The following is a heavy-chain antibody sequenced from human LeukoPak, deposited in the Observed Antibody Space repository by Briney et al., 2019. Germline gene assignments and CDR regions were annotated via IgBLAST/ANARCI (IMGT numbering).Heavy chain of an antibody. D-gene: IGHD1-26*01. CDR3: ARASGSGSYLYSFDY. V-gene: IGHV1-46*01. Sequence: ASVKVSCKASGYTFTGYYIHWARQAPGQGLEWMGIINPSDDSTTYAQQFQGRVTMTRDTSTSTVYVELSSLRSEDTAVFYCARASGSGSYLYSFDYWGQGTLVTVSS. J-gene: IGHJ4*02. CDR2: INPSDDST. CDR1: GYTFTGYY.